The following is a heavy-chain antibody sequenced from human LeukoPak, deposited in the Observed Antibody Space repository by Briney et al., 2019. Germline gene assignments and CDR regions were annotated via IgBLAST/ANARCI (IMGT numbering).Heavy chain of an antibody. J-gene: IGHJ4*02. Sequence: GGSLRLSCAASGFTFSNYWMHWVRQAPGKGLGCVSRINSDGSSTAYADYVKGRFTISRDHGQNTLYLQMNSLRAEDTAVYYCAREGRGYSYAFEYWGQGTLVTVPS. CDR2: INSDGSST. CDR3: AREGRGYSYAFEY. V-gene: IGHV3-74*01. CDR1: GFTFSNYW. D-gene: IGHD5-18*01.